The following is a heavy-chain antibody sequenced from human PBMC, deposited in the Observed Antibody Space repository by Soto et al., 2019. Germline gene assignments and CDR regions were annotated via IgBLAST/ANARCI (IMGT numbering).Heavy chain of an antibody. Sequence: QVQLQESGPGLVKPSETLSLTCTVSGGSISSYYLSCILQPPGKGLECIGYIYYSGSTNYNPSLKSRVTISVDTSKNQFSLKLSSVTAADTAVYYCARLWGWFGDYWGQGTLVTVSS. D-gene: IGHD3-10*01. CDR3: ARLWGWFGDY. V-gene: IGHV4-59*08. J-gene: IGHJ4*02. CDR2: IYYSGST. CDR1: GGSISSYY.